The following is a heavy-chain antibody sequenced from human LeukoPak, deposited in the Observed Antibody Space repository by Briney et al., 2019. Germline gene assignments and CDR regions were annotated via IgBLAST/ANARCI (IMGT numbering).Heavy chain of an antibody. CDR2: IIPILGIA. CDR1: GGTFSSYT. J-gene: IGHJ6*03. V-gene: IGHV1-69*02. D-gene: IGHD2-2*01. CDR3: ARSDVVVPAAYYYYYYYMDV. Sequence: SVKVSCEASGGTFSSYTISWVRQAPGQGLEWMGRIIPILGIANYAQKFQGRVTITADKSTSTAYMELSSLRSEDTAVYYCARSDVVVPAAYYYYYYYMDVWGKGTTVTVSS.